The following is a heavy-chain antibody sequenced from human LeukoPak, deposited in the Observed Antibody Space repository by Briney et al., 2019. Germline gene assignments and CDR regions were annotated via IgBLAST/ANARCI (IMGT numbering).Heavy chain of an antibody. CDR1: GFTFSDYY. J-gene: IGHJ4*02. V-gene: IGHV3-11*05. D-gene: IGHD6-13*01. Sequence: PGGSLRLSCAASGFTFSDYYMSWIRQAPGKGLEWVSYISSSSSYTNYADSVKGRFTISRDNAKNSLYLQMNSLRAEDTAVYYCARGSRIAAAGPDCWGQGTLVTVSS. CDR3: ARGSRIAAAGPDC. CDR2: ISSSSSYT.